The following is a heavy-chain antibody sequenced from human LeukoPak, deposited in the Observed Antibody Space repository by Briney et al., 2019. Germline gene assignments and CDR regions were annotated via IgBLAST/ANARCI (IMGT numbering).Heavy chain of an antibody. CDR3: ARHAYGSGSPNWFDP. CDR1: GGSISSRSYY. V-gene: IGHV4-39*01. J-gene: IGHJ5*02. D-gene: IGHD3-10*01. Sequence: SETLSLTCTVSGGSISSRSYYWGWIRQPPGKGLEWIGSIYYSGSTYYHPSIKSRVTISEDTSKNQFSLKLNSVTAADTAVYYCARHAYGSGSPNWFDPWGQGTLVTVSS. CDR2: IYYSGST.